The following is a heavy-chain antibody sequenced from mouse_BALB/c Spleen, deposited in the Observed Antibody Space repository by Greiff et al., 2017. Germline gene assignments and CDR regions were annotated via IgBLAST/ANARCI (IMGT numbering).Heavy chain of an antibody. D-gene: IGHD1-1*01. J-gene: IGHJ3*01. CDR3: AISSYSVWFAY. CDR1: GFSLTSYG. CDR2: ILCGGST. Sequence: VQLKQSGPGLVAPSQSLSITCHVSGFSLTSYGVSGVRQSPGKGLEWLGVILCGGSTNYHAALISSMSILKANSKSQVFFKLNSLQTDDTATYYCAISSYSVWFAYWGQGTLVTVSA. V-gene: IGHV2-3*01.